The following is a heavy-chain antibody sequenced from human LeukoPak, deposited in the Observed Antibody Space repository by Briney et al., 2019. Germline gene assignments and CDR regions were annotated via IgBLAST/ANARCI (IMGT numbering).Heavy chain of an antibody. D-gene: IGHD6-13*01. V-gene: IGHV1-2*02. CDR3: ARSLISSSWYRSDY. CDR2: INPNSGGT. J-gene: IGHJ4*02. Sequence: ASVKVSCKASGYTFTGYYMHWVRQAPGQGLEWMGWINPNSGGTNYAQKFQGRVTMTRDTSISTAYMELDSLRSDDTAVYYCARSLISSSWYRSDYWGQGTLVTVSS. CDR1: GYTFTGYY.